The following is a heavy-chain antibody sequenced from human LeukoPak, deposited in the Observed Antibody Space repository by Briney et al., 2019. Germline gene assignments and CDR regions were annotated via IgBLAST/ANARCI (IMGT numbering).Heavy chain of an antibody. D-gene: IGHD3-3*01. V-gene: IGHV3-73*01. Sequence: GGSLRLSCAASGFTFSGSAMHWVRQASGKGLEWVGRIRSKANSYATAYAASVKGRFTISRDDSKNTAYLQMNSLKTEDTAVYYCARGDDSWSGFYTTWEYFQHWGQGTLVTVSS. J-gene: IGHJ1*01. CDR3: ARGDDSWSGFYTTWEYFQH. CDR2: IRSKANSYAT. CDR1: GFTFSGSA.